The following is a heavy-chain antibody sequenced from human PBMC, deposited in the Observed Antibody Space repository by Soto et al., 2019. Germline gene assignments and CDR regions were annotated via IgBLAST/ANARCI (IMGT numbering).Heavy chain of an antibody. D-gene: IGHD5-12*01. CDR1: GYTFIGYK. CDR2: IDPRTGDT. J-gene: IGHJ6*02. Sequence: QAHLVQSGAEVKKIGASVRVSCQASGYTFIGYKIHWMRQAPGQGLEWMGSIDPRTGDTVYAEKFQGRVALTTATVTKTAHMDLSDLRSDDSAVYFCARDEYSFLSRYYGLDDWGQGTTVTVS. CDR3: ARDEYSFLSRYYGLDD. V-gene: IGHV1-2*02.